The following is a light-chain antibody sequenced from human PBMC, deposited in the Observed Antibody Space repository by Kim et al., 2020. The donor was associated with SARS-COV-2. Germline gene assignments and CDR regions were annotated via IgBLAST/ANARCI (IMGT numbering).Light chain of an antibody. Sequence: PGGNVTLTCGSSAGPVTNTHDPDWFQQKSGQAPKPLIYDTGDKHSWTPARFSGSLLGDKAALTLSGAQPEDEADYFCLLSFTGARVFGGGTQLTVL. V-gene: IGLV7-46*01. CDR3: LLSFTGARV. J-gene: IGLJ2*01. CDR1: AGPVTNTHD. CDR2: DTG.